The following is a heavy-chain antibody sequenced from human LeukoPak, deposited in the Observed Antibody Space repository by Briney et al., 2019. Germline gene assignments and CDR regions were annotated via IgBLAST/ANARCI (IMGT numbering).Heavy chain of an antibody. J-gene: IGHJ2*01. Sequence: GGSLRLSFAASGFTFSSYSMNWVRQAPGKGLEWVSSISSSSSYIYYADSVKGRFTISRDNAKNSLYLQMNSLRAEDTAVYYCARDVGRDGYMVWYFDLWGRGTLVTVSS. CDR3: ARDVGRDGYMVWYFDL. D-gene: IGHD5-24*01. CDR2: ISSSSSYI. V-gene: IGHV3-21*01. CDR1: GFTFSSYS.